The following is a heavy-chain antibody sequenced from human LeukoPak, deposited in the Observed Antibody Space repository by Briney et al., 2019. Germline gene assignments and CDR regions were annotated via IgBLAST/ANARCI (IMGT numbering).Heavy chain of an antibody. Sequence: PSETLSLTCTVSGGSISSYYWSWIRQPAGKGLEWIGRIYTSGSTNSNPSLKSRVTMSVDTSKNQFSLKLSSVTAADTAVYYCARDFLGVVRRFAWFDPWGQGTLVTVSS. V-gene: IGHV4-4*07. CDR3: ARDFLGVVRRFAWFDP. CDR1: GGSISSYY. J-gene: IGHJ5*02. CDR2: IYTSGST. D-gene: IGHD3-3*01.